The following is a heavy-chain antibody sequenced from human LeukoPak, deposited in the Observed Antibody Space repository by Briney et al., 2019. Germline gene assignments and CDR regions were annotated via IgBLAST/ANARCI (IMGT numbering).Heavy chain of an antibody. J-gene: IGHJ4*02. D-gene: IGHD2-21*02. Sequence: SVKVSCKASGYTFTSYGISWVRQAPGQGLEWMGRIIPIFGTANYAQKFQGRVTITADKSTSTAYMQLSSLRSEDTAVYYCARDLAYCGGDCYPGGDYWGQGTLVTVSS. CDR1: GYTFTSYG. CDR3: ARDLAYCGGDCYPGGDY. CDR2: IIPIFGTA. V-gene: IGHV1-69*06.